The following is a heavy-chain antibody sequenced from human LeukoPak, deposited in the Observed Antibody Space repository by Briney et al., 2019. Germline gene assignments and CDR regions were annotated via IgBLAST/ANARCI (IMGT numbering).Heavy chain of an antibody. D-gene: IGHD4-17*01. J-gene: IGHJ3*02. CDR2: INHSGST. Sequence: SETLSLTCAVYGGSFSGYYWSWIRQPPGKGLEWIGEINHSGSTNYNPSLKSRVTISVDTSKNQFSLKLSSVTAADTAVYYCARAYGDHASSRALDIWGQGTMVTVSS. CDR3: ARAYGDHASSRALDI. CDR1: GGSFSGYY. V-gene: IGHV4-34*01.